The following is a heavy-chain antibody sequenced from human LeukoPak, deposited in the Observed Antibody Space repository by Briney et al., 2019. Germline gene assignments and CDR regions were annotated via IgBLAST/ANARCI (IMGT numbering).Heavy chain of an antibody. J-gene: IGHJ4*02. CDR3: VKDYGSGFFDY. CDR1: GFSFSNYA. D-gene: IGHD3-10*01. CDR2: ISSSGGST. Sequence: GGSLRLSCAASGFSFSNYAMSWVRQAPGKGLECVSAISSSGGSTYYADSVKGRFTISRDNSRNTLYLQMNSLRAEDTAVYYCVKDYGSGFFDYWGQGTLVTVSS. V-gene: IGHV3-23*01.